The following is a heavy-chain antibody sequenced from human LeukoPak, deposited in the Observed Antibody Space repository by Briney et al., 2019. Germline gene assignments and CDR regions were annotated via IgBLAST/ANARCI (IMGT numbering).Heavy chain of an antibody. J-gene: IGHJ5*02. CDR1: GGTLSNYA. D-gene: IGHD4-17*01. CDR3: ATSLPNPVTKGFDA. CDR2: ITPIFGTA. Sequence: VKVSCKASGGTLSNYAISWVRQAPGQGLEWMGGITPIFGTANYAQKFQGRVTITADASMITVYMDLSSLRPDDTAVYYCATSLPNPVTKGFDAWGQGTLVTVSS. V-gene: IGHV1-69*13.